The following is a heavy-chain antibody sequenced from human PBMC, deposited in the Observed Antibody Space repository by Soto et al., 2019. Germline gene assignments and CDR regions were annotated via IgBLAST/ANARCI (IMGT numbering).Heavy chain of an antibody. CDR3: ARDGRQLVKDYYGMDV. CDR1: GASIGSGVYY. Sequence: PSETLSLTCNVSGASIGSGVYYWSWNRQPPGKGLEWIGYIYYSGSTNYNPSLKSRVTISVDTSKNQFSLKLSSVTAADTAVYYCARDGRQLVKDYYGMDVWGQGTTVTVSS. D-gene: IGHD6-13*01. CDR2: IYYSGST. J-gene: IGHJ6*02. V-gene: IGHV4-61*08.